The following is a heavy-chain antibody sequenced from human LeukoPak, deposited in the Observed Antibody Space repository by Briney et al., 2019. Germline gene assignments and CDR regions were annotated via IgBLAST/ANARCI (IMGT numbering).Heavy chain of an antibody. J-gene: IGHJ4*02. CDR2: IYTSGST. V-gene: IGHV4-4*07. CDR3: ARRMVFWSGYSNYFDY. Sequence: SETLSLTCTVSGGSISSYYWSWIRQPAGKGLEWIGRIYTSGSTNYNPSLKSRVTMSVDTSKNQFSLKLSSVTAADTAVYYCARRMVFWSGYSNYFDYWGQGTLVTVSS. CDR1: GGSISSYY. D-gene: IGHD3-3*01.